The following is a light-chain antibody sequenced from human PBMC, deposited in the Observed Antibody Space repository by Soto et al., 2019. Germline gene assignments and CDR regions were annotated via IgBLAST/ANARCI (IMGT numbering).Light chain of an antibody. V-gene: IGKV1-39*01. CDR2: GAS. J-gene: IGKJ1*01. CDR1: HSISSY. Sequence: DIQMTQSPSSLSASVGDRVTITCRASHSISSYLTWYQQKPGEVPKLLISGASTLQSGVPARFSGRGSGTDFSLTISSLHTEDCENYYCQQYDTRPPTFGQGTKVESK. CDR3: QQYDTRPPT.